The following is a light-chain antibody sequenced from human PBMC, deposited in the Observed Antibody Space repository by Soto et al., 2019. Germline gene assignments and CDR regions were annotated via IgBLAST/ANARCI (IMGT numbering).Light chain of an antibody. Sequence: EIVMTQSPVTLSVSAGERVTLSCRASQSVSSNLAWYQQKPGQAPSLLIYGAFTRATGIPARFSGSGSGTDFTLTISSLEPEDFAVYYCQQRSNWPPLTFGGGTKVDIK. V-gene: IGKV3-11*01. CDR2: GAF. CDR3: QQRSNWPPLT. CDR1: QSVSSN. J-gene: IGKJ4*01.